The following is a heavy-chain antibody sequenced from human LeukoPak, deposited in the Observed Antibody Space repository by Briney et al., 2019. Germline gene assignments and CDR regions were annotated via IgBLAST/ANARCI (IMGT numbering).Heavy chain of an antibody. Sequence: SETLSLTCTVSGGSISSGDYYWSWIRQPPGKGLEWIGYIYYSGSTYYNPSLKSRVTISVDTSKNQFSLKLSSVTAADTAVYYCDRSYDISPIDYWGQGTLVTVSS. CDR1: GGSISSGDYY. D-gene: IGHD3-9*01. CDR2: IYYSGST. V-gene: IGHV4-30-4*08. J-gene: IGHJ4*02. CDR3: DRSYDISPIDY.